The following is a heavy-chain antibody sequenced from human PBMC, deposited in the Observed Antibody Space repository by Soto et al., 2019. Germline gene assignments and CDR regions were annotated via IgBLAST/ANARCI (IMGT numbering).Heavy chain of an antibody. Sequence: PSETLSLTCTVSRGSISDSDFYWGWIRQPPGKGLDWIGSVHYTGTTYYNPSLKTRATTSVDTSQNQVFLKLNSVTAADTAVYYCARHGKERXGLXRSLMGAXXTXGQGTQVTVSS. D-gene: IGHD1-1*01. CDR2: VHYTGTT. J-gene: IGHJ4*03. V-gene: IGHV4-39*01. CDR3: ARHGKERXGLXRSLMGAXXT. CDR1: RGSISDSDFY.